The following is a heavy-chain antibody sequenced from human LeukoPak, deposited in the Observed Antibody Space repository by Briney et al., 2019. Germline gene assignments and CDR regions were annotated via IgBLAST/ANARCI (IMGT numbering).Heavy chain of an antibody. CDR3: ASGFMGYDRSGYYDDAFDI. V-gene: IGHV1-2*02. Sequence: ASVKVSCKASGYTFTDYYIHWVRQAPGQGLEWMGWINPNSGGTNYAQKFQGRVAMTRDTSISTAYMELSGLRSDDTAVYYCASGFMGYDRSGYYDDAFDIWGQGTMVTVSS. CDR2: INPNSGGT. CDR1: GYTFTDYY. D-gene: IGHD3-22*01. J-gene: IGHJ3*02.